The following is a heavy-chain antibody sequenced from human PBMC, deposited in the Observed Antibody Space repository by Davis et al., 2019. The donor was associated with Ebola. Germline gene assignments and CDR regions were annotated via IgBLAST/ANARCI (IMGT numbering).Heavy chain of an antibody. CDR3: ARDPVVGATNY. CDR1: GYTFTSYG. CDR2: ISAYNGNT. Sequence: ASVKVSCKASGYTFTSYGISWVRQAPGQGLEWMGWISAYNGNTNYAQKFQGRVTMTRNTSISTAYMELSSLRSDDTAVYYCARDPVVGATNYWGQGTLVTVSS. V-gene: IGHV1-18*01. D-gene: IGHD1-26*01. J-gene: IGHJ4*02.